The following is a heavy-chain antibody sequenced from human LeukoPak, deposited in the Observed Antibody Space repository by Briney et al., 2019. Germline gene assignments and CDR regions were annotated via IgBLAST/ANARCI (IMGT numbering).Heavy chain of an antibody. J-gene: IGHJ4*02. Sequence: HPGGSLRLSCAASGFTFSSYSVNWVRQAPGKGLEWVSAISGSGGSTYYADSVKGRFTISRDNSKNTLYLQMNSLRAEDTAVYYCAKEISSWLGPFDYWGQGTLVTVSS. V-gene: IGHV3-23*01. CDR3: AKEISSWLGPFDY. CDR2: ISGSGGST. D-gene: IGHD6-13*01. CDR1: GFTFSSYS.